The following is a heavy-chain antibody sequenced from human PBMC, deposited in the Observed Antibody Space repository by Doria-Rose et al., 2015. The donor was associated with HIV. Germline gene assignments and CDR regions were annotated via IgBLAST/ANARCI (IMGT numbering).Heavy chain of an antibody. D-gene: IGHD3-10*01. Sequence: VQLQESGGGLVRPGGSLRLSCATSGFTFSSHRINWVRQAPGKGLEWVSSISSTSAYINYADSVSGRFTISRDNARNSLDLQRDSLRAEDSAIYYCATGVTLDYWGQGTLVAVSS. J-gene: IGHJ4*02. CDR1: GFTFSSHR. V-gene: IGHV3-21*01. CDR2: ISSTSAYI. CDR3: ATGVTLDY.